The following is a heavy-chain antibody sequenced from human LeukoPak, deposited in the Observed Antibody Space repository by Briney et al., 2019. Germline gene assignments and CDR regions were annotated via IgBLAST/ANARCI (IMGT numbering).Heavy chain of an antibody. Sequence: IPSETLSLTCTVSGGSISSYYWSWIRQPPGKGLEWIGYIYYSGSTNYNPSLKSRVTMSVDTSKNQFSLKLSSVTAADTAVYYCARVSEGSSWYPVDYYYYGMDVWGQGTTVTVSS. D-gene: IGHD6-13*01. J-gene: IGHJ6*02. CDR2: IYYSGST. CDR3: ARVSEGSSWYPVDYYYYGMDV. CDR1: GGSISSYY. V-gene: IGHV4-59*12.